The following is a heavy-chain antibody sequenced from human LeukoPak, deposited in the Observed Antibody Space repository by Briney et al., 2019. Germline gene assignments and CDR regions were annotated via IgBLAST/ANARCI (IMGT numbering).Heavy chain of an antibody. Sequence: SGPTLVKPTQTLTLTCTFSGFSLSTSGVGVGWIRQPPGKALEWLALIYWDDDKRYSPSLKSRLTITKDTSKNQVVLTMTNMDPVDTATYYCAHSSYYYDSSGYDAFDIWGQGTVVTVSS. D-gene: IGHD3-22*01. CDR1: GFSLSTSGVG. CDR3: AHSSYYYDSSGYDAFDI. CDR2: IYWDDDK. V-gene: IGHV2-5*02. J-gene: IGHJ3*02.